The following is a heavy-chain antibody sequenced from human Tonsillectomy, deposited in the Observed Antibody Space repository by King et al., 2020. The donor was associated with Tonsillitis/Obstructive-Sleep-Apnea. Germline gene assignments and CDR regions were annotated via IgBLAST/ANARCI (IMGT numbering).Heavy chain of an antibody. CDR3: ARGWNSVVWYFDY. D-gene: IGHD1-7*01. Sequence: VQLVESEGGVVQPGRSLRLSCAASGFTFSSYAMHWVRQAPGKGLEWVAVISYDESNKYYADSVKGRFTISRDNSKNTLYLQMNSLRAEDTAVYYCARGWNSVVWYFDYWGQGTLVTVSS. V-gene: IGHV3-30*04. CDR2: ISYDESNK. J-gene: IGHJ4*02. CDR1: GFTFSSYA.